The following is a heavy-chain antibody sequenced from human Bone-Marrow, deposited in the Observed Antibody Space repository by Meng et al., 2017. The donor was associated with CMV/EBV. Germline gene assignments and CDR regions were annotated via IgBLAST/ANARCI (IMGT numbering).Heavy chain of an antibody. CDR2: INPNSGGT. CDR1: GYTFTGYY. D-gene: IGHD3-3*01. Sequence: ASVKVSCKASGYTFTGYYMHWVRQAPGQGLEWMGWINPNSGGTNYAQKFQGRVTITTDESTSTAYMELSSLRSEDTAVYYCARDDFYDFWSGYRKYYYYGMDVWGQGTTVTVSS. CDR3: ARDDFYDFWSGYRKYYYYGMDV. J-gene: IGHJ6*02. V-gene: IGHV1-2*02.